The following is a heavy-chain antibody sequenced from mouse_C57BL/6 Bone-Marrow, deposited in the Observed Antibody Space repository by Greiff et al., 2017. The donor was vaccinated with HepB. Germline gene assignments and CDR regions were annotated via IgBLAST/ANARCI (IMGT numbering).Heavy chain of an antibody. V-gene: IGHV5-4*01. D-gene: IGHD2-3*01. CDR1: GFTFSSYA. CDR2: ISDGGSYT. J-gene: IGHJ4*01. CDR3: PRVYDYDAMDY. Sequence: EVQLMESGGGLVKPGGSLKLSCAASGFTFSSYAMSWVRQTPEKRLEWVATISDGGSYTYYPDNVKGRFTISRDNAKNNLYLQMSHLKSEDTAMYYCPRVYDYDAMDYWGQGTSVTVSS.